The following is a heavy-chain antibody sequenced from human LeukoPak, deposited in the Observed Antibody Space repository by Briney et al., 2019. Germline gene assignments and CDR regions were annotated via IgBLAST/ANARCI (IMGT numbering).Heavy chain of an antibody. D-gene: IGHD4-23*01. Sequence: ASVKVSCKASGYTFTNYAMNWVRQAPGQGLEWMGGIIPIFGTANYAQKFQGRVTITADESTSTAYMELSSLRSEDTAVYYCAREGHGGNDVYWGQGTLVTVSS. J-gene: IGHJ4*02. CDR1: GYTFTNYA. CDR2: IIPIFGTA. CDR3: AREGHGGNDVY. V-gene: IGHV1-69*13.